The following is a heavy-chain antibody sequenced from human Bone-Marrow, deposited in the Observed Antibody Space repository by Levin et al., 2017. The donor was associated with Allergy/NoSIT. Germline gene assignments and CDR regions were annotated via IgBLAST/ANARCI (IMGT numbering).Heavy chain of an antibody. CDR3: VRGDGYCISPTCYRWFDV. CDR2: ITYEGHSQ. Sequence: GGSLRLSCKASGYTFRNYGMHWVRQAPGKGLEWVAFITYEGHSQYYADSVMGRFTISRDTSENILYLQMKTVTAEDTAVYYCVRGDGYCISPTCYRWFDVWGQGTRVTVSS. V-gene: IGHV3-30*02. CDR1: GYTFRNYG. J-gene: IGHJ5*02. D-gene: IGHD2-2*03.